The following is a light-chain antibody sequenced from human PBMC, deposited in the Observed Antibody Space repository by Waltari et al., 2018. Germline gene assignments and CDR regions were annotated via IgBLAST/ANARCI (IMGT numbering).Light chain of an antibody. V-gene: IGLV4-69*01. J-gene: IGLJ3*02. CDR2: VNSDGSH. CDR3: RTGGHGTWV. Sequence: QLVLTQSPSASASLGASVKLTCTLSSGHSSNIIAWLQQQPEKGPRYLMKVNSDGSHSKGDDIPDRFSGSSSGAERYLTISSVQSEDEADYYCRTGGHGTWVFGGGTTLTVL. CDR1: SGHSSNI.